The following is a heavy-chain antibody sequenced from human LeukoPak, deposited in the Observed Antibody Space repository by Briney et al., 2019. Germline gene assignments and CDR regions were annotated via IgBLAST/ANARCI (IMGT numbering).Heavy chain of an antibody. J-gene: IGHJ4*02. V-gene: IGHV3-53*01. CDR2: IYSGGST. CDR3: AKLASRIGVRGVIKAESDY. D-gene: IGHD3-10*01. Sequence: GGSLRLSCAASGFTVSSNYMSWVRQAPGKGPEWVSVIYSGGSTYYADSVKGRFTISRDNSKNTLYLQMNSLRAEDTAVYYCAKLASRIGVRGVIKAESDYWGQGTLVTVSS. CDR1: GFTVSSNY.